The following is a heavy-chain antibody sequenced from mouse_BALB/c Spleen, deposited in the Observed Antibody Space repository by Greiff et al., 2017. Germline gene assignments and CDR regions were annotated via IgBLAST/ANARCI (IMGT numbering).Heavy chain of an antibody. D-gene: IGHD2-4*01. Sequence: EVQLQQSGTVLARPGASVKMSCKASGYTFTSYWMHWVKQRPGQGLEWIGAIYPGNSDTSYNQKFKGKAKLTAVTSTSTAYMELSSLTNEDSAVYYCTRRGIYYDYDDYYAMDYWGQGTSVTVSS. J-gene: IGHJ4*01. CDR3: TRRGIYYDYDDYYAMDY. V-gene: IGHV1-5*01. CDR2: IYPGNSDT. CDR1: GYTFTSYW.